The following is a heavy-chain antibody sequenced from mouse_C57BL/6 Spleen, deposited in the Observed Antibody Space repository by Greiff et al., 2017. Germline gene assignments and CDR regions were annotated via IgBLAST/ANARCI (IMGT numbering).Heavy chain of an antibody. CDR1: GYTFTNYW. J-gene: IGHJ4*01. V-gene: IGHV1-63*01. Sequence: QVQLKQSGAELVRPGTSVKMSCKASGYTFTNYWIGWAKQRPGHGLEWIGDIYPGGGYTNYNGKFKGKATLTADKSSSTAYMQFSSLTSEDSAIYYCARGDPGYYAMDYWGQGTSVTVSS. CDR3: ARGDPGYYAMDY. D-gene: IGHD3-3*01. CDR2: IYPGGGYT.